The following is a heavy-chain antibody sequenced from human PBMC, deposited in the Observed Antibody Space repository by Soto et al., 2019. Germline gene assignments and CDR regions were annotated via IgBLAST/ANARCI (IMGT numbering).Heavy chain of an antibody. Sequence: GESLKISCKGSGYNFTTFWIGWVRQVPGKGLEWMGIIYPGYSETKYSPDFEGQVTISADRSTNTAYLQWRSLRASDTAMYYCARLGFPGAIYFDSWGLGTLVTVSS. V-gene: IGHV5-51*01. CDR2: IYPGYSET. CDR3: ARLGFPGAIYFDS. CDR1: GYNFTTFW. J-gene: IGHJ4*02.